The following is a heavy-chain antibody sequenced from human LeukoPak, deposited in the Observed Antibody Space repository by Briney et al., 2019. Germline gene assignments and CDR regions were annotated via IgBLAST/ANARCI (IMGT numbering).Heavy chain of an antibody. J-gene: IGHJ4*02. CDR2: ISSSRGSTI. CDR1: GFTFNSHS. CDR3: ARDRITMVRGVIIGATIDY. V-gene: IGHV3-48*01. Sequence: GGSLRLSCAASGFTFNSHSMNWVRQAPGKGLEWVSYISSSRGSTIYYADSVKGRFTISRDSSKNTLYLQMNSLRAEDTAVYYCARDRITMVRGVIIGATIDYWGQGTLVTVSS. D-gene: IGHD3-10*01.